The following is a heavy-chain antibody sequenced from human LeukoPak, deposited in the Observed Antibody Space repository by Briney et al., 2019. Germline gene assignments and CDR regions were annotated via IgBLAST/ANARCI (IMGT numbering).Heavy chain of an antibody. CDR2: IRYDGSNK. CDR3: AKDSNYYYYYYMDV. D-gene: IGHD6-13*01. CDR1: GFTFSSYG. Sequence: GGSLRLSCAASGFTFSSYGMHWVRQAPGKGLEWVAFIRYDGSNKYYADSVKGRFTISRDNFKNTLYLQMNSLRAEDTAVYYCAKDSNYYYYYYMDVWGKGTTVTTSS. J-gene: IGHJ6*03. V-gene: IGHV3-30*02.